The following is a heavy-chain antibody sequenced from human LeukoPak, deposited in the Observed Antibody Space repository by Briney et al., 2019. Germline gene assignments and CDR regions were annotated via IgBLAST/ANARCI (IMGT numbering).Heavy chain of an antibody. V-gene: IGHV3-23*01. CDR1: GFAFSSYT. D-gene: IGHD7-27*01. J-gene: IGHJ4*02. CDR2: ITTSDGNT. CDR3: AKDGGLWVSAHWGDS. Sequence: GGSLRLSCAASGFAFSSYTMSWVRQAPGKGLEWVSTITTSDGNTYYADSVKGRFTVSRDNSKNTLFLQMNSLRAEDTAVYYCAKDGGLWVSAHWGDSWGRGTLVTVSS.